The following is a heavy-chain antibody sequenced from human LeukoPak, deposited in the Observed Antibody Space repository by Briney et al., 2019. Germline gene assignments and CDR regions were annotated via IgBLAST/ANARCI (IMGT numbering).Heavy chain of an antibody. D-gene: IGHD3-10*01. V-gene: IGHV4-34*01. Sequence: SETLSLTCAVYGGSFSGYYWSWLRQPPGKGLEWIGEINHSGSTNYNPSLKSRVTISVDTSKNQFSLKLSSVTAADTAVYYCARLLWFGDFDYWGQGTLVTVSS. CDR1: GGSFSGYY. CDR2: INHSGST. CDR3: ARLLWFGDFDY. J-gene: IGHJ4*02.